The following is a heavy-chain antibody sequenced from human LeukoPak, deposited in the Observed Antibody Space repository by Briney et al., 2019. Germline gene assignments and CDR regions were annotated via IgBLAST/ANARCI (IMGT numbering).Heavy chain of an antibody. CDR3: ARDIGFLEWITLDY. V-gene: IGHV1-3*01. CDR2: INAGNGNT. J-gene: IGHJ4*02. Sequence: ASVKVSCKASGYTFTSYAMHWVRQAPGQRLEWMGWINAGNGNTKYSQKFQGRVTITRDTSASTAYMKLSSLRSEDTAVYYCARDIGFLEWITLDYWGQGTLVTVSS. CDR1: GYTFTSYA. D-gene: IGHD3-3*01.